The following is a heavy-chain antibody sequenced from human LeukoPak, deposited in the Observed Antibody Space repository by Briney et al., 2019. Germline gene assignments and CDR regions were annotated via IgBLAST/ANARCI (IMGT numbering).Heavy chain of an antibody. V-gene: IGHV4-39*07. Sequence: SETLSLIRSISGGHITDITYYWGSIRQPPGKGLEWNGNIYYSGRIYYNLSLKSRDTISADTSKNHFSRRVASVTAADTAVYYCARSRDNWFDPWGQGDLGTVSS. CDR1: GGHITDITYY. J-gene: IGHJ5*02. CDR3: ARSRDNWFDP. CDR2: IYYSGRI.